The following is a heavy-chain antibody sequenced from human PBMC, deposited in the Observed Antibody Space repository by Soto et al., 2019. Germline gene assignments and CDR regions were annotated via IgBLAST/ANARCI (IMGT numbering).Heavy chain of an antibody. D-gene: IGHD2-2*01. CDR3: ARFVVPYGMGV. V-gene: IGHV4-4*02. Sequence: QVHLQESGPGLVKPSGTLSPTCDVSGGSISSSNWWSCVRHRRGKGLEGMGEIYHSESTNYNLSLKGRVTISVDQSKNQFSLQLSSVTAADTAVYYCARFVVPYGMGVWDQGTTVTVPS. CDR2: IYHSEST. CDR1: GGSISSSNW. J-gene: IGHJ6*02.